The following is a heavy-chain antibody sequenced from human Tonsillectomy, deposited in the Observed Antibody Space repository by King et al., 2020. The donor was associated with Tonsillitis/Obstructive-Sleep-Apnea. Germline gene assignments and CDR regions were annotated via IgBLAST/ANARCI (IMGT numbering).Heavy chain of an antibody. CDR2: IGGSGGST. J-gene: IGHJ6*03. D-gene: IGHD2/OR15-2a*01. V-gene: IGHV3-23*04. CDR3: AKYSSSITYSPSHYYYMDV. Sequence: VQLVESGGGLVQPGGSLRLSCAASGFTFSNYAMTWVRQAPGKGLQWVSVIGGSGGSTYYAESVKGRITISRDNSKNTLYMQMNSLRAEDTAVYYCAKYSSSITYSPSHYYYMDVWGKGTAFTVSS. CDR1: GFTFSNYA.